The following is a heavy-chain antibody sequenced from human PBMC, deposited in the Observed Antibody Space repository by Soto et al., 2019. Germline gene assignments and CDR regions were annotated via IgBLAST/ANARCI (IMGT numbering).Heavy chain of an antibody. CDR3: TRGPRSTSTGTGAF. V-gene: IGHV3-11*04. Sequence: GGSLRLSCAASGFTFNDFYMTWIRQAPGKGLEWLSYISTSGSTIFYTDSVKGRFTISRDNAKNTLYLQMNALRVEDTAVYYCTRGPRSTSTGTGAFWGQGTLVTVSS. CDR2: ISTSGSTI. CDR1: GFTFNDFY. J-gene: IGHJ4*02. D-gene: IGHD1-1*01.